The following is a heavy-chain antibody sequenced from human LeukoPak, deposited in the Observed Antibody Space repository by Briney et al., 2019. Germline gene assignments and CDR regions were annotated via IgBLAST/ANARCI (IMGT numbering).Heavy chain of an antibody. V-gene: IGHV3-30-3*02. CDR2: ISDDGSRQ. Sequence: PGRSLRLSCAATGFTFSNYAIHCGRQAPGKGLEGVAFISDDGSRQHYADSVKGRFTISRDNSKNTLNLQMNSLRAEDTAVYYCVNDRTGPYTLDYWGQGTLVTVSS. CDR3: VNDRTGPYTLDY. J-gene: IGHJ4*02. CDR1: GFTFSNYA. D-gene: IGHD3-16*01.